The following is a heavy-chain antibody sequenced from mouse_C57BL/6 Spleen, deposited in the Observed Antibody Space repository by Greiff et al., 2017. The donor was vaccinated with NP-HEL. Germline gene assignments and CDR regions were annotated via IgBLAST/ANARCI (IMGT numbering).Heavy chain of an antibody. CDR1: GFTFSDYY. Sequence: EVQRVESEGGLVQPGSSMKLSCTASGFTFSDYYMAWVRQVPEKGLEWVANINYDGSSTYYLDSLKSRFIISRDNAKNILYLQMSSLKSEDTATYYCARENYYGSSPEYFDVWGTGTTVTVSS. V-gene: IGHV5-16*01. CDR3: ARENYYGSSPEYFDV. CDR2: INYDGSST. J-gene: IGHJ1*03. D-gene: IGHD1-1*01.